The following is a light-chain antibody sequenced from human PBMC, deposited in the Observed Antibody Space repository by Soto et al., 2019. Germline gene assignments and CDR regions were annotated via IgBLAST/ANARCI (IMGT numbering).Light chain of an antibody. CDR2: GDN. V-gene: IGLV1-40*01. Sequence: QSVLTQPPSVSGAPGQRLTIACTGSSSNIGAGYAVHWHQHLPGRAPKLFVYGDNNRPSGVPDRFSGSESGTSAYLTITGLQAEDEAHYYCQSYDTRLSAVVFGGGTKLTVL. CDR1: SSNIGAGYA. CDR3: QSYDTRLSAVV. J-gene: IGLJ2*01.